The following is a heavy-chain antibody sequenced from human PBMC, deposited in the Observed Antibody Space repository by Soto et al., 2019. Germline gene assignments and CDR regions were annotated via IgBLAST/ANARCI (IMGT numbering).Heavy chain of an antibody. CDR2: INPSGGST. Sequence: GASVKVSCKASGYTFTSCYMHCVRQAPGQGLEWMGIINPSGGSTSYAQKFQGRVTMTRDTSTSTVYMELSSLRSEDTAVYYCARDPLFSSWYWYFDLWGRGTLVTSPQ. D-gene: IGHD6-13*01. CDR1: GYTFTSCY. J-gene: IGHJ2*01. CDR3: ARDPLFSSWYWYFDL. V-gene: IGHV1-46*01.